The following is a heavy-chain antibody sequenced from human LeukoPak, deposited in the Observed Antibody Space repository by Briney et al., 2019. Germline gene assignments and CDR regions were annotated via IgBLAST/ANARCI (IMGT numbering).Heavy chain of an antibody. V-gene: IGHV3-30*02. J-gene: IGHJ4*02. D-gene: IGHD3-16*01. CDR3: ARAEGVDLYFDC. CDR1: GFSFSTYG. CDR2: TPYDGNSK. Sequence: GGSLRLSCAASGFSFSTYGMHWVRQAPGKGLEWVAFTPYDGNSKYYTDSVKGRFTVSKDNLQNTLYLQMNNLGIEDTAVYFCARAEGVDLYFDCWGQGTPVTVSS.